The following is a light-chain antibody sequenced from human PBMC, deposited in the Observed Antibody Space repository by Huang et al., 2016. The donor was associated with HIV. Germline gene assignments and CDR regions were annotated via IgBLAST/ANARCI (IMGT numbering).Light chain of an antibody. V-gene: IGKV3-15*01. J-gene: IGKJ2*01. CDR2: GAS. CDR1: QSVSSN. Sequence: EIVMTQSPATLSVSPGERATLSCRARQSVSSNLAWYQQIPGQAPRLLIYGASTRATGIPARFSGSGSGTEFTLTISSLQSEDFAVYYCQQYNNWPLYTFGQGTKLEIK. CDR3: QQYNNWPLYT.